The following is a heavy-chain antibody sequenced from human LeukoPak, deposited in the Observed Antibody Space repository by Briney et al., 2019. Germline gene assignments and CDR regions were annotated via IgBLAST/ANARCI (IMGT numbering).Heavy chain of an antibody. D-gene: IGHD3-22*01. CDR3: ARAPEVVVITHYYYYGMDV. V-gene: IGHV4-34*01. J-gene: IGHJ6*02. CDR2: INHSGST. CDR1: GGSFSGYY. Sequence: SETLSLTCAVYGGSFSGYYWSWIRQPPGKGLEWIGEINHSGSTNYNPSLKSRVTISVDTSKNQFSLKLSSVTAADTAVYYCARAPEVVVITHYYYYGMDVWGQGTTVIVSS.